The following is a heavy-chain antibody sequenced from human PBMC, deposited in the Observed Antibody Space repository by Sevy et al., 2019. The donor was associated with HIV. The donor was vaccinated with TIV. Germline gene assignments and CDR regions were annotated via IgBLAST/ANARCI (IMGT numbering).Heavy chain of an antibody. J-gene: IGHJ6*02. V-gene: IGHV3-33*01. CDR2: IWYDGSNK. Sequence: GGSLRLSCAASGFTFSSYGMHWVRQAPGKGLEWVAVIWYDGSNKYYADSVKGRLTISRDNSQNTLYLQMNSLRAEDTAVYYCARDLQGIAARPAYYYYYGMDVWGQGTTVTVSS. D-gene: IGHD6-6*01. CDR1: GFTFSSYG. CDR3: ARDLQGIAARPAYYYYYGMDV.